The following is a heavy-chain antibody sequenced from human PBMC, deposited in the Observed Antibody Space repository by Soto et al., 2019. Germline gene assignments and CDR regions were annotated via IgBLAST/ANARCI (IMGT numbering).Heavy chain of an antibody. V-gene: IGHV1-58*01. J-gene: IGHJ3*02. CDR2: IVVGSGNT. Sequence: SVKVSCKASVFTFTSSAVQWVRQARGQRLEWIGWIVVGSGNTNYAQKFQERVTITRDMSTSTAYMELSSLRSEDTAVYYCAAADDYVWGSYRYTLGAFDIWGQGTMVTVSS. CDR3: AAADDYVWGSYRYTLGAFDI. D-gene: IGHD3-16*02. CDR1: VFTFTSSA.